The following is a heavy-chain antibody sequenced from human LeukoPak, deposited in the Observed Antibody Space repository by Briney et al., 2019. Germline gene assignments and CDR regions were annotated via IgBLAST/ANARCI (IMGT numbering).Heavy chain of an antibody. Sequence: LTGGSLRLSCAASGFTFSSYAMSWVRQAPGKGLEWVSAISGSGGSTYYADSVKGRFTISRDNSKNTLYLQMNSLRAEDTAVYYCAKIFGVVIPNWFDPWGQGTLVTVSS. CDR3: AKIFGVVIPNWFDP. J-gene: IGHJ5*02. V-gene: IGHV3-23*01. D-gene: IGHD3-3*01. CDR2: ISGSGGST. CDR1: GFTFSSYA.